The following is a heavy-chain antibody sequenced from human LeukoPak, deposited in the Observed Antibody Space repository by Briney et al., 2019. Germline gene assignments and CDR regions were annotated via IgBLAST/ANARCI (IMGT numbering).Heavy chain of an antibody. Sequence: QPGGSLRLSCAASGFAFSNYGIHWVRQAPGKGLEWVAFKRYDGSNKYYADSVKGRFTISRDNSKNTLYLQMNSLRAEDTAVYYCARDIGILGPLTTPDYWGQGTLVTVSS. CDR2: KRYDGSNK. CDR1: GFAFSNYG. CDR3: ARDIGILGPLTTPDY. J-gene: IGHJ4*02. D-gene: IGHD1-26*01. V-gene: IGHV3-30*02.